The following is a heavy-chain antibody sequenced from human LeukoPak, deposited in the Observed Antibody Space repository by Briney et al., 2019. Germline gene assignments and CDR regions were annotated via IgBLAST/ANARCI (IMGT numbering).Heavy chain of an antibody. CDR3: ARHEYSGSYYGLSWFDP. J-gene: IGHJ5*02. CDR2: IYYSGST. CDR1: GGSISSSGYY. D-gene: IGHD1-26*01. V-gene: IGHV4-39*01. Sequence: SETLSLTCTVTGGSISSSGYYWGWIRQPPGKGLEWIASIYYSGSTYYNPSLTSRVTISVATSKNQLSLKLSSLTAADTAVYYCARHEYSGSYYGLSWFDPWGQGTLVTVSS.